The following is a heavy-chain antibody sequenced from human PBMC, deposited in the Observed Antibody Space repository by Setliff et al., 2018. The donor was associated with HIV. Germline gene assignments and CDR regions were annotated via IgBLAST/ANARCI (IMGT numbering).Heavy chain of an antibody. Sequence: GRSLRLSCAASGCTSSIYTMNWVRQAPGKGLEWVAVISKDGSNKYYADSVKGRFTISRDNSKNTLYLQMNSLRAEDTAVYYCARTPHYYDYAWGSYGAPLYYFDHWGQGTLVTVSS. J-gene: IGHJ4*02. CDR2: ISKDGSNK. CDR1: GCTSSIYT. D-gene: IGHD3-16*01. V-gene: IGHV3-30*03. CDR3: ARTPHYYDYAWGSYGAPLYYFDH.